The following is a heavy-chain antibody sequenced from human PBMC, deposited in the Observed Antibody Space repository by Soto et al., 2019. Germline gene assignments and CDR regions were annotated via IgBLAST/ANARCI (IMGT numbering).Heavy chain of an antibody. V-gene: IGHV4-39*01. CDR1: GGSISSSSYY. Sequence: QLQLQESGPGLVKPSETLSLTCTVSGGSISSSSYYWGWIRQPPGKGLEWIGSIYYSGSTYYNPSLKSRVTISVDTSKNLFSLKLSSVTAADTAVYYCARQYVWRTLWAFDIWGQGTMVTVSS. CDR3: ARQYVWRTLWAFDI. CDR2: IYYSGST. J-gene: IGHJ3*02. D-gene: IGHD3-16*01.